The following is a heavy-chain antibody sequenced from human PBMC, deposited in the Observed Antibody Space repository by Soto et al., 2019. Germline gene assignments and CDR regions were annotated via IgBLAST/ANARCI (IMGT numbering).Heavy chain of an antibody. CDR1: GDTFSSYA. Sequence: SVKVPFTTSGDTFSSYAISWVRQAPGQGLEWMGGIIPIFGTANYAQKFQGRVTITADESTSTAYMELSSLRSEDTAVYYCARDHYGDGHNAFDIWGQGTMVTVSS. D-gene: IGHD4-17*01. J-gene: IGHJ3*02. CDR3: ARDHYGDGHNAFDI. CDR2: IIPIFGTA. V-gene: IGHV1-69*13.